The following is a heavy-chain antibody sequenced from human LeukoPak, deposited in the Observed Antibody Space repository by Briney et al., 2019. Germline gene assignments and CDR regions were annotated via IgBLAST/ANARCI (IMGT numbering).Heavy chain of an antibody. CDR2: INHSGST. Sequence: PSETLSLTCAVYGGSFSGYYWSWIRQPPGKGLEWIGEINHSGSTNYNPSLKSRVTMSVDTSKNQFSLKLTSVTAADTAVYYCARLLYPPTSALEPLFDYWDQGTLVTVSS. D-gene: IGHD2-2*02. CDR3: ARLLYPPTSALEPLFDY. CDR1: GGSFSGYY. J-gene: IGHJ4*02. V-gene: IGHV4-34*01.